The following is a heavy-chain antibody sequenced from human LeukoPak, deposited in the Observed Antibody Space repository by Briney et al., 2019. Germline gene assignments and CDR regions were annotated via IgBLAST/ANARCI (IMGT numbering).Heavy chain of an antibody. V-gene: IGHV5-51*01. D-gene: IGHD2-15*01. Sequence: GESLKISCKGSGYSFTNYWIAWVRQTPGKGLEWMGIIYPGDSETRYSPSSQGQVTISADKSISTAYLQWSSLKASDTAMYYCARRYCSGGSCYHLDSWGQGTLVTVSS. CDR1: GYSFTNYW. CDR2: IYPGDSET. J-gene: IGHJ4*02. CDR3: ARRYCSGGSCYHLDS.